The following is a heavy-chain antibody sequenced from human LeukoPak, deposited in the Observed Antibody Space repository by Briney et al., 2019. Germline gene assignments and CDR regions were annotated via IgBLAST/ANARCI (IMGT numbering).Heavy chain of an antibody. CDR1: GYTFTGYQ. CDR2: INPNSGGT. CDR3: ARQRLVGITARRDTYYFDY. Sequence: ASVKVSCKASGYTFTGYQMPWVRQAPGQGLEWMGWINPNSGGTNYAQKFQGRVTMTRDTSISTAYLELSRLRSDDTAVYYCARQRLVGITARRDTYYFDYWGQGTLVTVSS. D-gene: IGHD6-6*01. V-gene: IGHV1-2*02. J-gene: IGHJ4*02.